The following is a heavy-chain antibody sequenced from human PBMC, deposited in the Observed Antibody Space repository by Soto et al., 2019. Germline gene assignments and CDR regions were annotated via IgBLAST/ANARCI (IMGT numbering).Heavy chain of an antibody. CDR1: GGTFSSYA. V-gene: IGHV1-69*06. Sequence: SVKVSCKASGGTFSSYAISWVRQAPGQGLEWMGGIIPIFGTANYAQKFQGRVTITADKSTSTAYMELSSLRSEDTAVYYCAREISGSYYTDYWGQGTLVTVSS. CDR2: IIPIFGTA. D-gene: IGHD3-10*01. CDR3: AREISGSYYTDY. J-gene: IGHJ4*02.